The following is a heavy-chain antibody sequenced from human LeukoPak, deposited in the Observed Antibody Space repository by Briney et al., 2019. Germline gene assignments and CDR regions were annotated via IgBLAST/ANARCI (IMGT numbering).Heavy chain of an antibody. V-gene: IGHV1-3*01. CDR1: NYTFNNYG. J-gene: IGHJ4*02. CDR2: INAGNGNT. Sequence: GASVKVSCKASNYTFNNYGINWVRQAPGQRLEWMGWINAGNGNTKYSQKFQGRVTITRDTSASTAYMELSSLRSEDTAVYSCARGVATNRYYFDYWGQGTLVTVSS. D-gene: IGHD5-12*01. CDR3: ARGVATNRYYFDY.